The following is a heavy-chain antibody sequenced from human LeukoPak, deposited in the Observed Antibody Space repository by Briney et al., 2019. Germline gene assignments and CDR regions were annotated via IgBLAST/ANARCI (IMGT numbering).Heavy chain of an antibody. D-gene: IGHD6-6*01. CDR1: GFTFSSRF. Sequence: GGSLRLSCAASGFTFSSRFMNWVRQAPGKGLEWVSSISSSGSSVLYADSLKGRFAISRDNAKNSLYLQMNSLRPEDTAVYYCARERYSRSSHDALDLWGQGTMVTVSS. V-gene: IGHV3-21*01. CDR2: ISSSGSSV. J-gene: IGHJ3*01. CDR3: ARERYSRSSHDALDL.